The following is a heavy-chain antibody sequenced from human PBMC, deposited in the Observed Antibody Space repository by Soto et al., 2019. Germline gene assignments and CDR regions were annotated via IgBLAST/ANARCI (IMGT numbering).Heavy chain of an antibody. CDR2: IYPGDSDT. CDR1: GYSFTSYW. CDR3: ATGPQDFWSGYKNYYYYMDV. J-gene: IGHJ6*03. Sequence: GESLKISCKGSGYSFTSYWIGWVRQMPGKGLEWMGIIYPGDSDTRYSPSFQGQVTISADKSISTAYLQWSSLKASDTAMYYCATGPQDFWSGYKNYYYYMDVWGKGTTVTVSS. D-gene: IGHD3-3*01. V-gene: IGHV5-51*01.